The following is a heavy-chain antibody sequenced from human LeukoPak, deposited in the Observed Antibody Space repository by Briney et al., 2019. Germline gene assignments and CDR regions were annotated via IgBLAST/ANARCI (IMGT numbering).Heavy chain of an antibody. J-gene: IGHJ4*02. Sequence: PGRSLRLSCAASGFTFSRYGMHWVRRAPGKGLEWVAVISCDGSKKYYADSVKGRFNISRDNSKSTLYLQMNSLRAEDTAVYYCARAHGGSGYDSYFNYWGQGTLVIVSS. D-gene: IGHD5-12*01. CDR1: GFTFSRYG. CDR2: ISCDGSKK. CDR3: ARAHGGSGYDSYFNY. V-gene: IGHV3-30*03.